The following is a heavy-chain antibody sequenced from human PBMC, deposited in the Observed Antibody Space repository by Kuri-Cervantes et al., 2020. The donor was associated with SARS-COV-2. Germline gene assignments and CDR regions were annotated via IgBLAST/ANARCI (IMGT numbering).Heavy chain of an antibody. D-gene: IGHD1-26*01. CDR2: ISGSGGST. V-gene: IGHV3-23*01. CDR3: AKRPEPIYSGSYVGVDY. Sequence: ETLSLTCAASGFTFSSYAMSRVRQAPGKGLEWVSAISGSGGSTYYADSVKGRFTISRDNSKNTLYLQMNSLRAEDTAVYYCAKRPEPIYSGSYVGVDYWGQGTLVTVSS. J-gene: IGHJ4*02. CDR1: GFTFSSYA.